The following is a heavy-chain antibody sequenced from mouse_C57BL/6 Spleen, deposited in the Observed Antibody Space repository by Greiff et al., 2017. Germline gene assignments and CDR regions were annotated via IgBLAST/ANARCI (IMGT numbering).Heavy chain of an antibody. Sequence: EVQRVESGEGLVKPGGSLKLSCAASGFTFSSYAMSWVRQTPEKRLEWVAYISSGGDYIYYADTVKGRFTISRDNARNTLYLHRSSLKSEDTDMYYCTREDYGSSWEDWGQGTTLTVSS. CDR2: ISSGGDYI. CDR3: TREDYGSSWED. J-gene: IGHJ2*01. CDR1: GFTFSSYA. V-gene: IGHV5-9-1*02. D-gene: IGHD1-1*01.